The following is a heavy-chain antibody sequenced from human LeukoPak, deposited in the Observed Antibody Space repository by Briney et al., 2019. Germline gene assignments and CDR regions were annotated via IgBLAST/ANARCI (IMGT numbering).Heavy chain of an antibody. Sequence: SVKVSCKASGGTFSSYAISWVRQAPGQGLEWMGGIIPIFGTANYAQKFQGRVTITADESTSTAYMELSSLRSEDAAVYYCALWFGENAFDIWGQGTMVTVSS. CDR3: ALWFGENAFDI. V-gene: IGHV1-69*13. CDR2: IIPIFGTA. CDR1: GGTFSSYA. D-gene: IGHD3-10*01. J-gene: IGHJ3*02.